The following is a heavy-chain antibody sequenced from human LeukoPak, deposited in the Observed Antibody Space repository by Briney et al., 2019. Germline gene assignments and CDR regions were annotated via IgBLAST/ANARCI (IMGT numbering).Heavy chain of an antibody. CDR2: IWYDGSNK. V-gene: IGHV3-33*01. J-gene: IGHJ3*02. CDR1: GFTFSSYG. Sequence: PGGSLRLSCAASGFTFSSYGMHWVRQAPGKGLEWVAVIWYDGSNKYYADSVKGRFTISRDNSKNTLYLQMNSLRAEDTAVYYCARTVSPTGTHAFDIWGQGTMVTVSS. D-gene: IGHD3-9*01. CDR3: ARTVSPTGTHAFDI.